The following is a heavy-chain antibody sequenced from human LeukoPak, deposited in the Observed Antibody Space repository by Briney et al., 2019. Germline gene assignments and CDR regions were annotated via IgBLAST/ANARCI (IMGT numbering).Heavy chain of an antibody. V-gene: IGHV3-20*04. Sequence: GGSLRLSCAASGFTFDDYGMSWVRQAPGKGLEWVSGINWNGGSTTYADSVRGRFTISRDNAKNSLYLQMSSLRAEDTALYYCVRETPIAVAGTIYFYFYMDVWGKGTMVTVSS. CDR1: GFTFDDYG. CDR3: VRETPIAVAGTIYFYFYMDV. D-gene: IGHD6-19*01. J-gene: IGHJ6*03. CDR2: INWNGGST.